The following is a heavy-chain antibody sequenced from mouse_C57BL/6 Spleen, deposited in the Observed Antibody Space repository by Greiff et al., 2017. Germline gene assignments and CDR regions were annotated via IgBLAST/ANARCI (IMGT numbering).Heavy chain of an antibody. CDR3: ARYPSSSFDY. D-gene: IGHD1-1*01. J-gene: IGHJ2*01. CDR1: GYTFTDYY. CDR2: INPNNGGT. V-gene: IGHV1-26*01. Sequence: VQLQQSGPELVKPGASVKISCKASGYTFTDYYMNWVKQSHGKSLEWIGDINPNNGGTSYNQKFKGKDTLTVDKSSSTAYMELRSLTSEESAVYYCARYPSSSFDYWGQGTTLTVSS.